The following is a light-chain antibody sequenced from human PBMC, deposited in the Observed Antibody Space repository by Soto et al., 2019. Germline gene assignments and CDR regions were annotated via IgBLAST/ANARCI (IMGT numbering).Light chain of an antibody. V-gene: IGKV1-5*03. CDR2: KAS. CDR3: QHYNSYSEA. J-gene: IGKJ1*01. CDR1: QTISSW. Sequence: DIQMTQSPSTLSGSVGDRVTITCRASQTISSWLAWYQQKPGKAPKLLIYKASTLKSGVPSRFSGIGSGTELTLTISSLQPDDFATYYCQHYNSYSEAFGQGTKVELK.